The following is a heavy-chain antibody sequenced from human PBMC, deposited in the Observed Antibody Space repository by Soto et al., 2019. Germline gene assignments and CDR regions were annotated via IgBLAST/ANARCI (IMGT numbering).Heavy chain of an antibody. CDR3: ARDMGYGGNGLDY. J-gene: IGHJ4*02. Sequence: SETLSLTCAVYGGSFSGYYWTWIRQPPGTGLEWIGEINQSGSPNYNPSLKSRVIISVDKSKNQFSLKLNSVTAADTAVYYCARDMGYGGNGLDYWGQGSLVTVSS. CDR2: INQSGSP. D-gene: IGHD4-17*01. V-gene: IGHV4-34*01. CDR1: GGSFSGYY.